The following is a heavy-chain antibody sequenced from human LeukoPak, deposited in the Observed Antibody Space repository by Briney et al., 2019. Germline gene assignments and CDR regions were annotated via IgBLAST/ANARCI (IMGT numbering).Heavy chain of an antibody. D-gene: IGHD6-13*01. CDR2: ISDSGDRT. V-gene: IGHV3-23*01. J-gene: IGHJ4*02. CDR3: AKGVAATGDY. CDR1: GFTFSNYG. Sequence: PGGSLRLSCAASGFTFSNYGMSWVRQAPGKGLEWVSGISDSGDRTYDADSAKGRFTISRDNSKNTLYLQMNSLRAEDTAVYYCAKGVAATGDYWGQGTLVTVSS.